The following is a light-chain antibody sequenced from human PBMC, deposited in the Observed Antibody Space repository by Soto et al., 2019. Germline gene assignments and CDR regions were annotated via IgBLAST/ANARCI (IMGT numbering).Light chain of an antibody. V-gene: IGKV3-20*01. J-gene: IGKJ5*01. Sequence: EIVLTQSPGTLSLSPGERATLSCRASQRISNNYLAWYQQRPGQAPRLLIYGASSRANGIPERFSGSASGADFALTVSSLEPEDFAVYYWQQYGSSPPITFGQGTRLEIK. CDR3: QQYGSSPPIT. CDR2: GAS. CDR1: QRISNNY.